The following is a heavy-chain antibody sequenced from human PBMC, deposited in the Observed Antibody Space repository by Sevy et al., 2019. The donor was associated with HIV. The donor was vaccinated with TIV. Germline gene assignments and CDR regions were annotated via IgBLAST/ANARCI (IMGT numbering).Heavy chain of an antibody. D-gene: IGHD3-3*01. CDR3: AISKFWSRSWFDP. Sequence: SVKVSCKASGGTFSSYAISCVRQAPGQGLEWMGGIIPNFGTANYAQKFQGRVTITADESTSTAYMELSSLRSEDTAVYYCAISKFWSRSWFDPWGQGTLVTVSS. CDR2: IIPNFGTA. J-gene: IGHJ5*02. V-gene: IGHV1-69*13. CDR1: GGTFSSYA.